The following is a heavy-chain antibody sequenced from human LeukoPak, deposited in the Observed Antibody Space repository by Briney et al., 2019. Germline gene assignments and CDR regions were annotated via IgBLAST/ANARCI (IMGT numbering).Heavy chain of an antibody. V-gene: IGHV1-2*02. J-gene: IGHJ4*02. CDR1: GYTFTGYY. CDR2: INPNSGGT. CDR3: ARDQGEMATIPDY. Sequence: ASVKVSCKASGYTFTGYYMHWVRQAPGQGLEWMGWINPNSGGTNYAQKFQGRVTMTRDTSIATAYMELSRLRSDDTAVYHCARDQGEMATIPDYWGQGTLVTVSS. D-gene: IGHD5-24*01.